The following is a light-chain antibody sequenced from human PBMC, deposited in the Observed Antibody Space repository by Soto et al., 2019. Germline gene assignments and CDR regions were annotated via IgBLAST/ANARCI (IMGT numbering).Light chain of an antibody. CDR1: SSDVGGYNS. V-gene: IGLV2-11*01. CDR3: CSYAGSVDV. CDR2: DVS. J-gene: IGLJ1*01. Sequence: QSALTQPRSVSGSPGQSVTISCTGTSSDVGGYNSVSWYQQHPGKAPKLMIYDVSKRPSGVPDRFSGSKSGNTASLTISGLQAEDEADYYCCSYAGSVDVFGTGTKVTVL.